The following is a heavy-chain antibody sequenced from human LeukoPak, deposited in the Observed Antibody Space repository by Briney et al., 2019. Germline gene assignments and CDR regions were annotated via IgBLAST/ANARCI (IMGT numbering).Heavy chain of an antibody. CDR3: ARGLTYFDILTGFHDRLDYFDY. J-gene: IGHJ4*02. CDR2: ISGSGSTI. Sequence: GGSLRLSCAASGFTFSNYEMNWVRQAPGKGLDWVSYISGSGSTIYYADSVRGRFTISRDNAKKSLYLQMNSLRAEDTAVYYCARGLTYFDILTGFHDRLDYFDYWGQGTLVTVFS. CDR1: GFTFSNYE. D-gene: IGHD3-9*01. V-gene: IGHV3-48*03.